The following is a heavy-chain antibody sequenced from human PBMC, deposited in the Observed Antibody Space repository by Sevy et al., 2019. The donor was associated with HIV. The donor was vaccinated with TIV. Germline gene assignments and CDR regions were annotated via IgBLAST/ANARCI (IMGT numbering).Heavy chain of an antibody. CDR2: ISWDGGST. D-gene: IGHD6-19*01. V-gene: IGHV3-43*01. CDR3: AKMARGRYYFDY. Sequence: GGSLRLSCAASGFTFDDYTVHWVRQAPGKGLEWVSLISWDGGSTYYADSVKGRFTISRDNSKNSLYLQMNSLRTEDTALYYCAKMARGRYYFDYWGQGTLVTVSS. J-gene: IGHJ4*02. CDR1: GFTFDDYT.